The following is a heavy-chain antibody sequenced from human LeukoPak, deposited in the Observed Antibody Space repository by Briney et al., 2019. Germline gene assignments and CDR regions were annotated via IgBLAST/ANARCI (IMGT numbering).Heavy chain of an antibody. V-gene: IGHV3-11*06. J-gene: IGHJ6*01. D-gene: IGHD6-6*01. Sequence: KTGGSLRLSCAASGFTFSDYYMSWVRQAPGQGLEWVSYISSSSSYTNYEDSVMGRFTISRDNDKNSLYLQMNSLRAENTAVYYCARDPVEYSSSNNYYYYGMDVWGQGTTVTVSS. CDR3: ARDPVEYSSSNNYYYYGMDV. CDR1: GFTFSDYY. CDR2: ISSSSSYT.